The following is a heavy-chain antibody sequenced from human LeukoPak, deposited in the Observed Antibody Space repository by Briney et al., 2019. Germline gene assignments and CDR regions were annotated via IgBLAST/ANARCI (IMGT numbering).Heavy chain of an antibody. J-gene: IGHJ4*02. Sequence: PGGTLRLSCAASGFTFSSYGMSWVRQAPGKGLEWVSGISWNSGSIGYADSVKGRFTISRDNAKNSLYLQMNSLRAEDMALYYCAKGGGSGWEFFDYWGQGTLVTVSS. CDR2: ISWNSGSI. CDR3: AKGGGSGWEFFDY. V-gene: IGHV3-9*03. CDR1: GFTFSSYG. D-gene: IGHD6-19*01.